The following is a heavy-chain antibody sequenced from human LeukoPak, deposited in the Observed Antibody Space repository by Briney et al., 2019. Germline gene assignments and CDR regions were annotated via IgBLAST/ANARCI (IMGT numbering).Heavy chain of an antibody. D-gene: IGHD3-9*01. CDR3: ARAPGYYDILTGLQEPAFDI. Sequence: PLETLSLTCTVSGGSISSYYWSWIRQPPGKGLEWIGYIYYSGSTNYNPSLKSRVTISVDTSKNQLSLKLSSVTAADTAVYYCARAPGYYDILTGLQEPAFDIWGQGTMVTVSS. J-gene: IGHJ3*02. CDR2: IYYSGST. CDR1: GGSISSYY. V-gene: IGHV4-59*01.